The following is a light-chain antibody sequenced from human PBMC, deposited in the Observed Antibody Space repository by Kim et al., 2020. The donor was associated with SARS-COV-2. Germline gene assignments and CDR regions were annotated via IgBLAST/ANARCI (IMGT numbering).Light chain of an antibody. CDR3: QVWNSDNDDRGV. CDR2: YDS. J-gene: IGLJ3*02. Sequence: SYELTQPPSVSAAAGGTAIITCEENNIGGKSVHWYQQKAGQSPVLVIRYDSDRPSGIPKRFSGSNSGNTATLTISGVEDGDEADYYCQVWNSDNDDRGVFGGGTQLTVL. V-gene: IGLV3-21*01. CDR1: NIGGKS.